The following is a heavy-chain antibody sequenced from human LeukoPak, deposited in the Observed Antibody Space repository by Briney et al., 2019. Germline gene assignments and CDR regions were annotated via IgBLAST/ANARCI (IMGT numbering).Heavy chain of an antibody. CDR2: IRYDGSNK. Sequence: PGGSLRLSCAASGFTFSSYGMHWVRQAPGKGLEWVAFIRYDGSNKYYADSVKGRFTISRDNSKNTLYLHVNSLRPEDTAVYYCARVPFTASLGDYFDYWGQGALVTVSS. V-gene: IGHV3-30*02. CDR3: ARVPFTASLGDYFDY. CDR1: GFTFSSYG. D-gene: IGHD3-16*01. J-gene: IGHJ4*02.